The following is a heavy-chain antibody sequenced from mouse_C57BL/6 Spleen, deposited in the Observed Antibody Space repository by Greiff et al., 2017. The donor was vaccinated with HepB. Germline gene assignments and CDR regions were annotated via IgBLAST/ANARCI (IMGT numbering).Heavy chain of an antibody. J-gene: IGHJ3*01. CDR1: GFTFSDYG. D-gene: IGHD1-1*01. CDR3: ARPKYYGSSLAWFAY. Sequence: EVQLQQSGGGLVKPGGSLKLSCAASGFTFSDYGMHWVRQAPEKGLEWVAYISSGSSTIYYADTAKGRFTISRDNAKNTLFLQMTSLRSEDTAMYSCARPKYYGSSLAWFAYWGQGTLVTVSA. CDR2: ISSGSSTI. V-gene: IGHV5-17*01.